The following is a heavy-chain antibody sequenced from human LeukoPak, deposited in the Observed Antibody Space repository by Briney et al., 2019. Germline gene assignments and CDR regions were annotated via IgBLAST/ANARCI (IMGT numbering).Heavy chain of an antibody. CDR2: INSSSSTI. CDR3: ARASCSGGSCLDY. CDR1: GFTFSTYS. Sequence: GGSLRLSCAASGFTFSTYSMNWVRQAPGKGLEWVSYINSSSSTIFYADSVKGRFTISRDDAKNSLYLRMNSLRAEDTAVYYCARASCSGGSCLDYWGQGTLVTVSS. D-gene: IGHD2-15*01. J-gene: IGHJ4*02. V-gene: IGHV3-48*04.